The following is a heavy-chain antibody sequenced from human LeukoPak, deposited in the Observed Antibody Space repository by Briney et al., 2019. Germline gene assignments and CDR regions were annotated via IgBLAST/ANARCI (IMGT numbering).Heavy chain of an antibody. Sequence: GGSLRLSCAASGFTFSSYWMSWVRQAPGKGLEWVANIKQDGSEKYYVDSVKGRFTISRDNAKNSLYLQMNSLRAEDTAVYYCARDDFWSGYYTYNWFDPWGQGTLVTVSS. J-gene: IGHJ5*02. CDR3: ARDDFWSGYYTYNWFDP. CDR1: GFTFSSYW. V-gene: IGHV3-7*01. D-gene: IGHD3-3*01. CDR2: IKQDGSEK.